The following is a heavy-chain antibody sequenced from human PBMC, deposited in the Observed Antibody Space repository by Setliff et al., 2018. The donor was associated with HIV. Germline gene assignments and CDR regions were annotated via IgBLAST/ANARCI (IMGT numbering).Heavy chain of an antibody. Sequence: SETLSLTCTVSGGSVSDTSYYWGWIRQPPGKGLEWLANVYYSGGTYYNPSLNSRATISVDTSRNQFSLKLTSVTAADTALYFCARLGDSGYDFRGYFDYWGQGKLVTVSS. J-gene: IGHJ4*02. CDR2: VYYSGGT. D-gene: IGHD5-12*01. CDR1: GGSVSDTSYY. V-gene: IGHV4-39*01. CDR3: ARLGDSGYDFRGYFDY.